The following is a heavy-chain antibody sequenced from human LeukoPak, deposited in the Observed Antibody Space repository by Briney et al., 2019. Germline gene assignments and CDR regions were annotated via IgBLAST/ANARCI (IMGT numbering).Heavy chain of an antibody. CDR3: TRDTVTSLLGGFDY. V-gene: IGHV3-21*04. Sequence: GGSLRLSCAASGFTFSSYTMNWVRQAPGKGLEWVSSISSSSSYIYYANSVRGRFTISRDNAKNSLYLQMNSLRAEDTAVYYCTRDTVTSLLGGFDYWGQGTLVTVSS. CDR1: GFTFSSYT. J-gene: IGHJ4*02. D-gene: IGHD4-17*01. CDR2: ISSSSSYI.